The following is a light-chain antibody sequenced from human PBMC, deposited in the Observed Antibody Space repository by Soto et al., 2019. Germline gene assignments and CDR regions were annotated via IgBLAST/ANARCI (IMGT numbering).Light chain of an antibody. CDR3: QQYDNVPYT. CDR1: QDISDY. J-gene: IGKJ2*01. V-gene: IGKV1-33*01. CDR2: DVS. Sequence: DIQMTQSPSSLSASVGDRVTFTCQASQDISDYLNWYQQKPGKAPDLLIYDVSNLEAGVPSRFSGSGSGTEFTFTINGLQPEDIATYFCQQYDNVPYTFGHGTKLDLK.